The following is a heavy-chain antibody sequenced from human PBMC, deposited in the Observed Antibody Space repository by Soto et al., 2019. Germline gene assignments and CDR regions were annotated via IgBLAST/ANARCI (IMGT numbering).Heavy chain of an antibody. Sequence: SXTQSLTCPVSGGYLRSHYLNWIRQPPGKGLEWIGYIYYSGSTNYNPSLKSRVTISVDTSKNQFSLKLSSVTAADTAVYYCALGDYYFDDGGQGTLVTV. CDR3: ALGDYYFDD. CDR2: IYYSGST. V-gene: IGHV4-59*11. J-gene: IGHJ4*02. D-gene: IGHD4-17*01. CDR1: GGYLRSHY.